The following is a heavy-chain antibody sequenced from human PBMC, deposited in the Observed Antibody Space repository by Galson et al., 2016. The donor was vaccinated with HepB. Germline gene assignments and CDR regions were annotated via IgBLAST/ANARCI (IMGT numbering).Heavy chain of an antibody. CDR3: ARRGRDYGADYRNFFDK. D-gene: IGHD4-17*01. CDR2: VYYTGIA. V-gene: IGHV4-31*03. J-gene: IGHJ4*02. CDR1: GDSINSADYY. Sequence: TLSLTCTVSGDSINSADYYWGWIRQHPGEGLEWLGHVYYTGIAYYNPSLKNRLTISIDTSKNQFSLQLSSVTTADAAVYHCARRGRDYGADYRNFFDKWGQGTQVTVSS.